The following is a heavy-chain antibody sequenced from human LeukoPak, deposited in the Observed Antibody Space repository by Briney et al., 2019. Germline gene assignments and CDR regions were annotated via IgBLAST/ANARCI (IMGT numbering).Heavy chain of an antibody. Sequence: ASVKVSCKASGYNFRNYGIGWVRQAPRQGLEWMGWITAGNGNKNYAQKVQGRVTMTTDTSTSTAYMELRSLRSDDTAVYFCARDSARGYSYGYNAFDIWGQGTMVTVSS. CDR3: ARDSARGYSYGYNAFDI. D-gene: IGHD5-18*01. CDR2: ITAGNGNK. CDR1: GYNFRNYG. V-gene: IGHV1-18*01. J-gene: IGHJ3*02.